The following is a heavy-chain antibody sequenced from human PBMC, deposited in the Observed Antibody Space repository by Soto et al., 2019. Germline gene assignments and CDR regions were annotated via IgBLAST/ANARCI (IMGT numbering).Heavy chain of an antibody. D-gene: IGHD6-25*01. Sequence: SETLSLTCTVSGGSISSSDFYWGWLRQTPGKGLEFIGSMYYSGSTYYNPSLKSRLTIPVDTSKNQFTLKLISVTAADTAVYYCAVVDSTGNWFDPWGEGALVTVSS. CDR2: MYYSGST. CDR1: GGSISSSDFY. J-gene: IGHJ5*02. CDR3: AVVDSTGNWFDP. V-gene: IGHV4-39*01.